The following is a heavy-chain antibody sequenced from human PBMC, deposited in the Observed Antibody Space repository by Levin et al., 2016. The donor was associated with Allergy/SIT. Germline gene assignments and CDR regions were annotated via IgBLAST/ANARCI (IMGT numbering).Heavy chain of an antibody. J-gene: IGHJ6*03. D-gene: IGHD2-2*01. V-gene: IGHV4-59*01. CDR2: IYYSGST. Sequence: RQAPGKGLEWIGYIYYSGSTNYNPSLKSRVTISVDTSKNQFSLKLSSVTAADTAVYYCARVRACSSTSCYYYYYMDVWGKGTTVTVSS. CDR3: ARVRACSSTSCYYYYYMDV.